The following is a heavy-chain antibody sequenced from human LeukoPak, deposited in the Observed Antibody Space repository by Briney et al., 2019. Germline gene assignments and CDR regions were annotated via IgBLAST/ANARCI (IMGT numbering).Heavy chain of an antibody. CDR1: GFTFSSYA. CDR2: ISYDGSNK. J-gene: IGHJ4*02. V-gene: IGHV3-30*04. CDR3: ARVGGSWELIL. Sequence: GGSLRLSCAASGFTFSSYAMHWVRQAPGKGLEWVAVISYDGSNKFYADSVKGRFTISRDNSKNTLYLQMNSLRAEDTAVYFCARVGGSWELILWGQGTLVTVS. D-gene: IGHD1-26*01.